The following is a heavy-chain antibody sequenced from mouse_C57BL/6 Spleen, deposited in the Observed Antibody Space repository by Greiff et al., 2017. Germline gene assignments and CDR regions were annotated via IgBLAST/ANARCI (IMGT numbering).Heavy chain of an antibody. CDR2: IHPNSGST. D-gene: IGHD2-4*01. Sequence: QVQLHQPGAELVKPGASVKLSCKASGYTFTSYWMHWVKQRPGQGLEWIGMIHPNSGSTNYNEKFKSKATLTVDKSSSTAYMQLSSLTSEDSAVYYCAVYYDYDRAYWGQGTLVTVSA. CDR3: AVYYDYDRAY. V-gene: IGHV1-64*01. CDR1: GYTFTSYW. J-gene: IGHJ3*01.